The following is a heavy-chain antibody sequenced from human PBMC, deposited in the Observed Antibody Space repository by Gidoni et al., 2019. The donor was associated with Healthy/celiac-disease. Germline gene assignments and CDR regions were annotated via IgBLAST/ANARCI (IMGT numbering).Heavy chain of an antibody. CDR3: AKDNSSLRLGELSFFDY. CDR2: ISGSGGST. Sequence: EVQLLESGGGLVQPGGSLRLSCAASGFTFSSYAMSWVRQAPGKGLEWVSAISGSGGSTYYADSVKGRFTISRDNSKNTLYLQMNSLRAEDTAVYYCAKDNSSLRLGELSFFDYWGQGTLVTVSS. J-gene: IGHJ4*02. CDR1: GFTFSSYA. V-gene: IGHV3-23*01. D-gene: IGHD3-16*02.